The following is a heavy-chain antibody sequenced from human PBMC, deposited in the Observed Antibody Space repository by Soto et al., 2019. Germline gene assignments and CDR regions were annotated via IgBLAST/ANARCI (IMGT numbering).Heavy chain of an antibody. CDR2: IYSIGSS. D-gene: IGHD2-2*01. Sequence: SETLSLTCTVSGGSISSGGYYWGWIRQPPGKGLEWIGSIYSIGSSYYNPSLKGRVTISADTSKNQFSLNLISVTAADTAVYYCRRSSRYSTDVWGQGTTVTVSS. J-gene: IGHJ6*02. CDR3: RRSSRYSTDV. V-gene: IGHV4-39*01. CDR1: GGSISSGGYY.